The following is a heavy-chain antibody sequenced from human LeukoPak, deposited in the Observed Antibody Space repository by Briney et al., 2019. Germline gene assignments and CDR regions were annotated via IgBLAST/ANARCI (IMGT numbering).Heavy chain of an antibody. V-gene: IGHV4-59*01. CDR3: ARAGSGYSFDI. CDR1: GGSISSYY. CDR2: LYHSGST. Sequence: SETLSLTCTVSGGSISSYYWSWIRQPPGKGLEWIGYLYHSGSTDYNPSLKSRVTISVDTSKNQFSLKLSSVTAADTAVYYCARAGSGYSFDIWGQGTMVTVSS. J-gene: IGHJ3*02. D-gene: IGHD3-22*01.